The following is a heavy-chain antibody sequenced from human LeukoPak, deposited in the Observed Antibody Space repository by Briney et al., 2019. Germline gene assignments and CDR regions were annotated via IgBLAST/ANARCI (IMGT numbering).Heavy chain of an antibody. Sequence: ASVKVSCMASGYTFTGYYMHWVRQAPGEGLEWMGWINPNSGGTKYAQKFQGRVTMTRDTSTNTAYMEVRRLTSDDTAVYYCARERGTLAVAGDAVDIWGQGTMVTVSS. CDR3: ARERGTLAVAGDAVDI. CDR2: INPNSGGT. V-gene: IGHV1-2*02. J-gene: IGHJ3*02. D-gene: IGHD6-19*01. CDR1: GYTFTGYY.